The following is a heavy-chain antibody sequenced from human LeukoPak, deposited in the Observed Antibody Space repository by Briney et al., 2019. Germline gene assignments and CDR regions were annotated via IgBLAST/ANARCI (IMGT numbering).Heavy chain of an antibody. Sequence: GASVKVSCKASGYTFTGYYMHWVRQAPGQGLEWMGWINPNSGGTNYAQKFQGWVTMTRDTSISTAYMELSSLRSEDTAVYYCARADYYGSGNYRYYYYMDVWGKGTTVTVSS. CDR1: GYTFTGYY. CDR3: ARADYYGSGNYRYYYYMDV. V-gene: IGHV1-2*04. D-gene: IGHD3-10*01. CDR2: INPNSGGT. J-gene: IGHJ6*03.